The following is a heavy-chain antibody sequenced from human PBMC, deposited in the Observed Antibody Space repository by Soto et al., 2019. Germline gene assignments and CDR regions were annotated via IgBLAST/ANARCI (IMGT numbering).Heavy chain of an antibody. Sequence: PSETLSLTCTVSGGSISSGGYYWSWIRQHPGKGLEWIGYIYYSGSTYYNPSLKSRVTISVDTSKNQLSLKLSSVTAADTAVYYCGGRGMGGGGDCYLDAFDIWGQGTMVTVSS. J-gene: IGHJ3*02. CDR1: GGSISSGGYY. CDR3: GGRGMGGGGDCYLDAFDI. V-gene: IGHV4-31*03. D-gene: IGHD2-21*01. CDR2: IYYSGST.